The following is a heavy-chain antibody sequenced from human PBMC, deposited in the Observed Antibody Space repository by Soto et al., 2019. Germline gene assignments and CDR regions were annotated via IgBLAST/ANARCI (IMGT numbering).Heavy chain of an antibody. CDR2: IYYSGST. V-gene: IGHV4-59*01. CDR3: AREASGAYKYFDP. Sequence: SETLSLTCSVSGGSISTYYWSWIRQPPGKGLEWIGYIYYSGSTSYNPSLKSRVTISIDTSKNQFSLRLSSVTAADTAVYYCAREASGAYKYFDPWGQGTLVTSPQ. D-gene: IGHD3-16*01. J-gene: IGHJ4*02. CDR1: GGSISTYY.